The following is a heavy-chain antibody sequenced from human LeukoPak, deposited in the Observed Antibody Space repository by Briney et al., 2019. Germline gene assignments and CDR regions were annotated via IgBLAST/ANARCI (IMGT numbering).Heavy chain of an antibody. CDR1: GFTFRSYW. Sequence: GGSLRLSCAASGFTFRSYWMSWVRQAPGKGLEWVSGISGSGGSTYYADSVKGRFTISRDNAKNTLYLQMNSLRAEDTAVYYCAGDHYYDSSQFDYWGQGTLVTVSS. V-gene: IGHV3-23*01. J-gene: IGHJ4*02. D-gene: IGHD3-22*01. CDR2: ISGSGGST. CDR3: AGDHYYDSSQFDY.